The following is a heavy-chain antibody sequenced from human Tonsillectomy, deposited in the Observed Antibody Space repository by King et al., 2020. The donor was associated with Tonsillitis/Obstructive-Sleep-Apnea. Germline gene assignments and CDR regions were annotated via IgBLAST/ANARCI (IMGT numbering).Heavy chain of an antibody. Sequence: VQLVESGGGLVQPGGSLRLSCAASGFTFSSYSMNWVRQAPGKGLEWVSYISSSSSTIYYADSVKGRFTISRDNAKNSLYLQMNSLRDEDTAVSYCASGRGNHYSNYGLDYWGQGTLVTVSS. J-gene: IGHJ4*02. CDR3: ASGRGNHYSNYGLDY. CDR1: GFTFSSYS. V-gene: IGHV3-48*02. D-gene: IGHD4-11*01. CDR2: ISSSSSTI.